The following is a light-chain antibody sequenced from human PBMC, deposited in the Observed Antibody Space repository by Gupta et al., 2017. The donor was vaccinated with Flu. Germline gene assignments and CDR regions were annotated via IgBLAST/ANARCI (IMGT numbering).Light chain of an antibody. CDR3: GTWDSSLSAWV. CDR2: ENN. Sequence: QSVLTQPPSVSAAPGQKVAISCSGSSSTIENNYVSWYQQLPGTAPELLIYENNKRPSGIPDRFSGSKSDTSATLGITGLQTGDEADYYCGTWDSSLSAWVFGGGTKLTVL. J-gene: IGLJ3*02. CDR1: SSTIENNY. V-gene: IGLV1-51*02.